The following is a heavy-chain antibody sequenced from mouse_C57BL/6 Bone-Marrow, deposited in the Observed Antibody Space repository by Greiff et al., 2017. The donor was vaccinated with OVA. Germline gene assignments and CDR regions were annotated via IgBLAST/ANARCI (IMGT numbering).Heavy chain of an antibody. CDR1: GYSFTSYY. CDR2: IYPGSGNT. J-gene: IGHJ4*01. Sequence: QVQLQQSGPELVKPGASVKISCKASGYSFTSYYIHWVKQRPGQGLAWIGWIYPGSGNTKYNEKFKGKATLTADTSSSTAYMQLSSLTSEDSAVYYCATPYYSNYEAMDYWGQGTSVTGSS. V-gene: IGHV1-66*01. D-gene: IGHD2-5*01. CDR3: ATPYYSNYEAMDY.